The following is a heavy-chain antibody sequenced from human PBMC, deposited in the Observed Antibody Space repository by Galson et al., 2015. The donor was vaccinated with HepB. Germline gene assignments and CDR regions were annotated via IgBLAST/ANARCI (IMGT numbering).Heavy chain of an antibody. CDR2: TYYRSKWYN. Sequence: CAISGDSVSSDSAAWNWIRQSPSRGLEWLGRTYYRSKWYNDYAVSVKSRITINPDTSKNQFSLQLNSVTPEDTAVYYCARDTLLLWFGEPMGDAFDIWGQGTVVTVSS. CDR1: GDSVSSDSAA. V-gene: IGHV6-1*01. CDR3: ARDTLLLWFGEPMGDAFDI. D-gene: IGHD3-10*01. J-gene: IGHJ3*02.